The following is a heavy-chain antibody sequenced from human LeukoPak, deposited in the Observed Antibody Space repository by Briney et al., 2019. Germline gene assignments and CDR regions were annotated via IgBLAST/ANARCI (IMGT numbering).Heavy chain of an antibody. Sequence: LSLTCAVYGGSFSGYYWSWIRQPPGKGLEWVAVISYDGSNKYYADSVKGRFTISRDNSKNTLYLQMSSLRAEDTAVYYCARGSGYSSSWYDRPFDYWGQGTLVTVSS. D-gene: IGHD6-13*01. J-gene: IGHJ4*02. CDR2: ISYDGSNK. CDR1: GGSFSGYY. CDR3: ARGSGYSSSWYDRPFDY. V-gene: IGHV3-30*03.